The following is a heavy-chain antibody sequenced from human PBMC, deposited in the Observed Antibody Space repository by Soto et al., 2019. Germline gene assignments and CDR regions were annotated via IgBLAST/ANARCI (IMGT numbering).Heavy chain of an antibody. J-gene: IGHJ3*02. CDR2: IRSTSGAI. V-gene: IGHV3-48*02. CDR1: GFTFSSCD. Sequence: EVQLVDSGGGLVQPGGSLRLSCAASGFTFSSCDMHWVRRAPGKGLEWISYIRSTSGAIWYADSVKGRFTISRDNAKNSLYLQMSSLRDEDTAVYYCARSGGYYSADIWGQGTMVTVSS. D-gene: IGHD3-22*01. CDR3: ARSGGYYSADI.